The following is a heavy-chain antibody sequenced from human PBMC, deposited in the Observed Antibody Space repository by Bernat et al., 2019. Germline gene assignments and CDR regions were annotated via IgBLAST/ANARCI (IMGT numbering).Heavy chain of an antibody. CDR2: ISYDGSNK. V-gene: IGHV3-30*18. Sequence: QVQLVESGGGVVQPGRSLRLFCAASGFTFSNYGMHWVRQAPGKGLEWVAVISYDGSNKYYADSVKGRFTISRDDSKNTQYLQMNSLRAEDTAVYYCAKDREAVAGTPPLYFDYWGQGTLVTVSS. J-gene: IGHJ4*02. CDR3: AKDREAVAGTPPLYFDY. D-gene: IGHD6-19*01. CDR1: GFTFSNYG.